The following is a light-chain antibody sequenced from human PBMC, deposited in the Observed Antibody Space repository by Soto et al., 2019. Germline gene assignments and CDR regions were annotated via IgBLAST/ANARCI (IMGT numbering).Light chain of an antibody. CDR1: QGIXNY. CDR3: QKYNRATWT. J-gene: IGKJ1*01. Sequence: IRVTQSPACLSASVGDRVTITCRASQGIXNYFAWYQQKPGTVPKLLXADASTLQTGVPSRLSGGGSATDFTLTISSMQPEYVATYYCQKYNRATWTFGQGTKVDIK. V-gene: IGKV1-27*01. CDR2: DAS.